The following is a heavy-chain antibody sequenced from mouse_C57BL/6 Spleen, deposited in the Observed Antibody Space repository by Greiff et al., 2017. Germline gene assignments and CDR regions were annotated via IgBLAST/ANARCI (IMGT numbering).Heavy chain of an antibody. J-gene: IGHJ3*01. Sequence: QVQLQQPGAELVKPGASVKMFCKASGYTFTSYWITWVKQRPGQGLEWIGDIYPGSGRTNYNEKFKSKATLTVDTSSSTAYMQLSSLTSEDSAVYYCARYFSASLLPSYWGQGTLVTVSA. CDR3: ARYFSASLLPSY. D-gene: IGHD6-1*01. CDR2: IYPGSGRT. V-gene: IGHV1-55*01. CDR1: GYTFTSYW.